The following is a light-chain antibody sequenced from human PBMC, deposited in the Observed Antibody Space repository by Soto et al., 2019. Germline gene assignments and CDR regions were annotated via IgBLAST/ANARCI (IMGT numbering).Light chain of an antibody. CDR3: AAWDDSLSGAV. CDR2: RNN. CDR1: SSNIGSNY. V-gene: IGLV1-47*01. Sequence: QAVVTQPPSASGTPGQRVTISCSGSSSNIGSNYVYWYQQLPATAPKLLIYRNNQRPSGVPDRFSGSKSGTSASLAISGLRSEDEADYYCAAWDDSLSGAVFGGGTQLTVL. J-gene: IGLJ7*01.